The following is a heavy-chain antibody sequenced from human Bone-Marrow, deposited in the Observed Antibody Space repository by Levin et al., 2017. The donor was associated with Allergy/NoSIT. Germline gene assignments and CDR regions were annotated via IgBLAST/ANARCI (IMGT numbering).Heavy chain of an antibody. CDR3: AKDASRWGNYFDL. CDR1: GYTFSDHY. CDR2: IDPDSGNT. D-gene: IGHD3-16*01. J-gene: IGHJ5*02. V-gene: IGHV1-2*06. Sequence: AASVKVSCEASGYTFSDHYMHWVRQVPGQGLEWVGRIDPDSGNTDYAQRFRGRVTMTRETSISTAYMELSSLTSDDTAVYYCAKDASRWGNYFDLWGQGTLVTVSS.